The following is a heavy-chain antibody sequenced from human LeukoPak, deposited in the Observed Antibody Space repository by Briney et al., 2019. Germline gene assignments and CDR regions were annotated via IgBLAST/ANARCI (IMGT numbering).Heavy chain of an antibody. V-gene: IGHV4-34*01. J-gene: IGHJ5*02. Sequence: SETLSLTCAVYGGSFSGYYWSWIRQPPGKGLEWIGEINHSGSTNYNPSLRSRVTISVDTSKNQFSLKLSSVTAADTAMYYCARREGVYCGGDCYSYWFDPWGQGTLVTVSS. CDR3: ARREGVYCGGDCYSYWFDP. CDR2: INHSGST. CDR1: GGSFSGYY. D-gene: IGHD2-21*02.